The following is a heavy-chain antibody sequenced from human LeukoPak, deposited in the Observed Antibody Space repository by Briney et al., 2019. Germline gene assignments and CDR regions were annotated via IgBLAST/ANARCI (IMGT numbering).Heavy chain of an antibody. CDR1: GGTFSSYA. CDR3: ARSEDQTSWFDP. V-gene: IGHV1-69*05. J-gene: IGHJ5*02. Sequence: EASVKVSCKACGGTFSSYAISWVRQAPGQGLEWMGGIIPIFGTAKYAQKFQGRVTITTDESTSTAYMELSSLRSEDTAVYYCARSEDQTSWFDPWGQGTLVTVSS. CDR2: IIPIFGTA. D-gene: IGHD1-14*01.